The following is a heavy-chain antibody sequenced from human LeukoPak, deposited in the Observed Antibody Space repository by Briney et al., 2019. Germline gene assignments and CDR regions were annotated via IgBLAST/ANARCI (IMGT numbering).Heavy chain of an antibody. CDR2: ISSSSSSI. CDR1: GFTFSSYS. J-gene: IGHJ4*02. D-gene: IGHD3-3*01. CDR3: ARGLLWYYDFWSGYSGNYFDY. V-gene: IGHV3-48*02. Sequence: GGSLRLSCAASGFTFSSYSMNWVRQAPGKGLEWVSYISSSSSSIYYSDSVKGRFAISRDNAKNSLYLQMNSLRDEDTAVYYCARGLLWYYDFWSGYSGNYFDYWGQGTLVTVSS.